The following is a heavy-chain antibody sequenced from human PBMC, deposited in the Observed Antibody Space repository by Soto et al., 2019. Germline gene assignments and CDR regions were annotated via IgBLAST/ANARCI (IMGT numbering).Heavy chain of an antibody. D-gene: IGHD4-17*01. CDR3: ARGLDYVGFDY. CDR1: GDSVSSGTYY. CDR2: IYYRGST. J-gene: IGHJ4*02. Sequence: ETLCRTCIVSGDSVSSGTYYWSWIRQPPGKGLEWIGYIYYRGSTNYNPSLKSRVTISIDTSRNQFSLKVSSVTAADTAVYYCARGLDYVGFDYWGQGPLVTVSS. V-gene: IGHV4-61*01.